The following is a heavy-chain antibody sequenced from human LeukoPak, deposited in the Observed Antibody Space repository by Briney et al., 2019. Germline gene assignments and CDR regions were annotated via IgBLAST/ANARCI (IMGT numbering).Heavy chain of an antibody. CDR2: IFSSGST. J-gene: IGHJ3*02. Sequence: PSETLSLTCTVSGGSINNYYWSWIRQPAGKGLEWIGRIFSSGSTNYNPSLKSRVTMSVDTSKNQFSLKLNSVTAADTAVYYCARLKARDAFDIWGQGTMVTVSS. CDR1: GGSINNYY. CDR3: ARLKARDAFDI. V-gene: IGHV4-4*07.